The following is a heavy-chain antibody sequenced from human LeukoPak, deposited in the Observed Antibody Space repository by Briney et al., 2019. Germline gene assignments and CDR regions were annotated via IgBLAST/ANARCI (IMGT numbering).Heavy chain of an antibody. J-gene: IGHJ4*02. CDR1: GFSFSGHW. V-gene: IGHV3-74*01. CDR3: ARGPNSNWSGLDF. Sequence: GGSLRLSCTASGFSFSGHWMHWARQLPGKGLVWVSRISPTGSTTSYAGSVKGRFTVSRDNAKNALYLQVNNLRAEDTAVYYCARGPNSNWSGLDFWGQGTLLTVSS. D-gene: IGHD6-6*01. CDR2: ISPTGSTT.